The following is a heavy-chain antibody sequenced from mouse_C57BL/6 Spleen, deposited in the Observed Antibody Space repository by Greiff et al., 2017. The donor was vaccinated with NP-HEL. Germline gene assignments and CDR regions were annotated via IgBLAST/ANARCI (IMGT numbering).Heavy chain of an antibody. D-gene: IGHD1-1*01. CDR1: GYTFTSYW. V-gene: IGHV1-64*01. CDR2: IHPNSGST. Sequence: QVQLQQPGAELVKPGASVKLSCKASGYTFTSYWMHWVKQRPGQGLEWIGMIHPNSGSTNYNEKFKSKATLTVDKSSSTAYMQLSSLTSEDSAVYYCARPYGSSHYFDYWGQGTTLTVSS. J-gene: IGHJ2*01. CDR3: ARPYGSSHYFDY.